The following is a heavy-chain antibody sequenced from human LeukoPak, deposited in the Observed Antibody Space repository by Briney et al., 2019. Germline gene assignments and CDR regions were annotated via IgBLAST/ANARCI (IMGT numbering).Heavy chain of an antibody. D-gene: IGHD6-13*01. Sequence: LPGGSLRLSCAASGFTFSSYAMSWVRQAPGKGLEWVSAISGSGGSTYYADSVKGRFTISRDNSKNTLYLQMNSLRAEDTAVYYCAKDSRSSSWYSPIDYWGQGTLVTVSS. CDR2: ISGSGGST. J-gene: IGHJ4*02. CDR3: AKDSRSSSWYSPIDY. CDR1: GFTFSSYA. V-gene: IGHV3-23*01.